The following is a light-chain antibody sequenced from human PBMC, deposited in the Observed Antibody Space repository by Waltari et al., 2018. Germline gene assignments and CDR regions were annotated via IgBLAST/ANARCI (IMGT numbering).Light chain of an antibody. CDR2: SNS. J-gene: IGLJ2*01. CDR3: ATWDRILSAVI. CDR1: PSTIAEKY. V-gene: IGLV1-51*01. Sequence: QSVLTQPPSVSAAPGQQVTISCPGRPSTIAEKYVSWYQRLPGKDPRLLIFSNSERPSGIPDRFYGSKSDTSATLGITGLQTGDEADYYCATWDRILSAVIIGGGTKLTVL.